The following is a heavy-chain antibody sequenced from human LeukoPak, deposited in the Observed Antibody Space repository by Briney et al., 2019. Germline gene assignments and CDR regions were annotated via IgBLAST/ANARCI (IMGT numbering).Heavy chain of an antibody. CDR2: IYYTGSI. Sequence: SETLSLTCTVSGGSISIYYWSWIRQPPGKGLEWIGYIYYTGSINYNPSLKSRVTISVDTSKSQFSLKLNSVTAADTAVYYCARGPYDSSGYCFDYWGQGILVTVSS. V-gene: IGHV4-59*08. CDR1: GGSISIYY. D-gene: IGHD3-22*01. CDR3: ARGPYDSSGYCFDY. J-gene: IGHJ4*02.